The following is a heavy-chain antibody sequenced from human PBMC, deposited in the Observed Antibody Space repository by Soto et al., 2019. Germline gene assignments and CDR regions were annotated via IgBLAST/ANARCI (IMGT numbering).Heavy chain of an antibody. D-gene: IGHD2-21*02. CDR3: ARRLTTTVTAMGY. CDR1: GFTFSSYW. Sequence: PGGSLRLSCAASGFTFSSYWMHWVRQAPGKGLVWVSRINPDGSATNYADSVKGRFTISRDNAKNTLYLQMNSLRAEDAAVYYCARRLTTTVTAMGYWGQGTPVTVSS. J-gene: IGHJ4*02. CDR2: INPDGSAT. V-gene: IGHV3-74*01.